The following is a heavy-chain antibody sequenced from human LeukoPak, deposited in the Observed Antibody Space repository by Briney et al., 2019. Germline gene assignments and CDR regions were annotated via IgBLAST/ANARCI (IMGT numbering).Heavy chain of an antibody. CDR2: IYYSGST. V-gene: IGHV4-39*01. J-gene: IGHJ4*02. CDR1: GGSISSSSYY. Sequence: PSETLSLTCTVSGGSISSSSYYWGWIRQPPGKGLEWIGSIYYSGSTYHNPSLKSRVTISVDTSKNQFSLKLSSVTAADTAVYYCTSEAYYFDYWGQGTLVTVSS. CDR3: TSEAYYFDY.